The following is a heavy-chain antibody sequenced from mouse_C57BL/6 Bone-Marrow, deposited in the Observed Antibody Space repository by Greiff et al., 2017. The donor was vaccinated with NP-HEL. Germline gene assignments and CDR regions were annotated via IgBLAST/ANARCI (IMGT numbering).Heavy chain of an antibody. CDR1: GYTFTSYG. CDR2: IYPRSGNT. J-gene: IGHJ3*01. V-gene: IGHV1-81*01. CDR3: ASCQLRPFAY. Sequence: QVQLQQSGAELARPGASVKLSCKASGYTFTSYGISWVKQRTGQGLEWIGEIYPRSGNTYYNEKFKGKATLTADKSSSTAYMELRSLTSEDSAVYFCASCQLRPFAYWGQGTLVTVSA. D-gene: IGHD3-2*02.